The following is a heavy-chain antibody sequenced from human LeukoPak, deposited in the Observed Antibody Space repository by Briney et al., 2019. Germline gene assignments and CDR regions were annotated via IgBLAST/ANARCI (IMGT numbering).Heavy chain of an antibody. CDR2: ISSSSNYI. J-gene: IGHJ1*01. Sequence: GGSLRLSCAASGFTFSTYSMNWVRQAPGKGLEWVSSISSSSNYIYYADSVKGRFTISRDDAKNSLYLQMNSLRAEDTAVYYCARDLSSSSTAYFQHWGQGTLVTVSS. V-gene: IGHV3-21*01. CDR3: ARDLSSSSTAYFQH. CDR1: GFTFSTYS. D-gene: IGHD6-6*01.